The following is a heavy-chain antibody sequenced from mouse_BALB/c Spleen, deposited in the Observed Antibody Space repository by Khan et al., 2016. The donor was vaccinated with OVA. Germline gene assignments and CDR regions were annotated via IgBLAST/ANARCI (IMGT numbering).Heavy chain of an antibody. CDR1: GYTFTSYW. J-gene: IGHJ4*01. CDR2: IAPGSGST. CDR3: ARENYDGRTCYAMDY. D-gene: IGHD1-1*01. Sequence: DLVKPGASVKLSCKASGYTFTSYWINWIKQRPGQGLEWIGRIAPGSGSTYYNEMFKGKATLTVDTSSSPAYIQLSSLSSEDSAVYFWARENYDGRTCYAMDYWGQGTSVTVSS. V-gene: IGHV1S41*01.